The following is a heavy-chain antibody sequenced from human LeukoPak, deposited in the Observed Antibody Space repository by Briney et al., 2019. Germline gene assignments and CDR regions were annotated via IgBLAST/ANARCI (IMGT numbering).Heavy chain of an antibody. V-gene: IGHV1-2*02. CDR1: GYTFTGYY. D-gene: IGHD6-19*01. J-gene: IGHJ4*02. Sequence: ASVKVSCKASGYTFTGYYMHWVRQALGQGLEWMGWINPNSGGTNYAQKFQGRVTMTRDTSISTAYMELSRLRSDDTAVYYCAKDGVGIAVAKFDYWGQGTLVTVSS. CDR3: AKDGVGIAVAKFDY. CDR2: INPNSGGT.